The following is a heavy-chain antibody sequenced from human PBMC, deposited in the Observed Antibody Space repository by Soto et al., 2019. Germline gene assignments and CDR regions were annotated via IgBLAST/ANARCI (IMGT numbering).Heavy chain of an antibody. Sequence: SVKVSCKASGGTFSSYAISWVRQAPGQGLEWMGGIIPIFGTANYAQKFQGRVTITADESTSTAYMELSSLRSEDTAVYYCARVTYYYDSSVRWALDYWGQGTPVTVSS. CDR1: GGTFSSYA. D-gene: IGHD3-22*01. CDR2: IIPIFGTA. V-gene: IGHV1-69*13. CDR3: ARVTYYYDSSVRWALDY. J-gene: IGHJ4*02.